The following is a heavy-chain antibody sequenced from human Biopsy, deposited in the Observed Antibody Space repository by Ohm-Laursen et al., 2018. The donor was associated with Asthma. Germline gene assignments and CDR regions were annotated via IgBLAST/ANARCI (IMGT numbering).Heavy chain of an antibody. CDR2: ITGSGGTT. CDR3: AKDFRGIAVAGDRGFDY. V-gene: IGHV3-23*01. Sequence: SLRLSCAASGFTFSTYGMDWVRQAPGKGLEWVSAITGSGGTTYYADSVRGRFTISRDNSKSTLFLQMDSLSAEDTAVYYCAKDFRGIAVAGDRGFDYWGQGTLVTVSS. J-gene: IGHJ4*02. CDR1: GFTFSTYG. D-gene: IGHD6-19*01.